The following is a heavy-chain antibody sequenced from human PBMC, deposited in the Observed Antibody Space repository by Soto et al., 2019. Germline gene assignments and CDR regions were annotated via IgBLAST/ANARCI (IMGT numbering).Heavy chain of an antibody. CDR2: INPNSGDT. CDR1: GFTFTGSY. J-gene: IGHJ4*02. V-gene: IGHV1-2*04. Sequence: ASVKVSCKASGFTFTGSYIHWVRQAPGQGLEWMGWINPNSGDTKYTQKFQDWVAMSRDTSITTAYMELTSLRSDDTAVYYCARAWGYSGTYQFSFDYGGQGTLVTVSS. D-gene: IGHD1-26*01. CDR3: ARAWGYSGTYQFSFDY.